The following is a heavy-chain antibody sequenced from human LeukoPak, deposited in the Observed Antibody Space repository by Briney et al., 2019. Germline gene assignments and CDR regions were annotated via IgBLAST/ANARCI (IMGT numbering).Heavy chain of an antibody. CDR2: ISAYNGNT. J-gene: IGHJ3*02. D-gene: IGHD3-22*01. CDR1: GYTFTSYG. Sequence: GASVKVSCKASGYTFTSYGISWVRQAPGQGLEWMGCISAYNGNTNYAQKLQGRVTMTTDTSTSTAYTELRSLRSDDTAVYYCASLKNSYDSSGYLVTDAFDIWGQGTMVTVSS. CDR3: ASLKNSYDSSGYLVTDAFDI. V-gene: IGHV1-18*01.